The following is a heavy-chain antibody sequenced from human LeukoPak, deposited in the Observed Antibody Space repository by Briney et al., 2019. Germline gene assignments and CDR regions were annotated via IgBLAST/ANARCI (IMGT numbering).Heavy chain of an antibody. CDR3: ARGPGSRGIFDY. CDR1: GGSISSNYYY. CDR2: IYYSGST. J-gene: IGHJ4*02. Sequence: SETLSLTCSVSGGSISSNYYYWGWIRQPPGKGLEWIGSIYYSGSTYYNPSLKSRVTISVDTSKNQFSLKLSSVSAADTAVYYCARGPGSRGIFDYWGQETLVTVSS. V-gene: IGHV4-39*07. D-gene: IGHD3-10*01.